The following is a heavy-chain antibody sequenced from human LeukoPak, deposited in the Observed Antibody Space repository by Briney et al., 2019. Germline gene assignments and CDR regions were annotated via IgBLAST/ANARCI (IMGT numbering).Heavy chain of an antibody. CDR1: GFTFSSYA. Sequence: PGRSLRLSCAASGFTFSSYAMSWVRQAPGKGLEWVSAISGSGGSTYYADSVKGRFTISRDNSKNTLYLQMNSLRAEDTAVYYCAKSVEWLLYRCYFDYWGQGTLVTVSS. V-gene: IGHV3-23*01. D-gene: IGHD3-3*01. CDR3: AKSVEWLLYRCYFDY. J-gene: IGHJ4*02. CDR2: ISGSGGST.